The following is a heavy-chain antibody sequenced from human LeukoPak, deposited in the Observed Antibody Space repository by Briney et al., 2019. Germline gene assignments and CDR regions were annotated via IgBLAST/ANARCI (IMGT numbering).Heavy chain of an antibody. J-gene: IGHJ4*02. V-gene: IGHV3-30*02. D-gene: IGHD6-19*01. CDR3: VKDLSGAWSFDF. CDR1: GFTFSSYG. CDR2: IWYDGSNK. Sequence: GGSLSLSCAASGFTFSSYGMHWVRQAPGKGLEWVAVIWYDGSNKYYADSVKGRFTISRDNSKNTLYLEMNSLRAEDTAVYYCVKDLSGAWSFDFWGQGTLVTVSS.